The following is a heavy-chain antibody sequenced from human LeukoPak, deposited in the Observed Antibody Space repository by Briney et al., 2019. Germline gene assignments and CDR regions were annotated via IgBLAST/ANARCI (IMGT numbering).Heavy chain of an antibody. CDR2: INPSGGST. V-gene: IGHV1-46*01. Sequence: ASVKVSCKASGYTFTNYDMNWVRQAPGQGLEWMGIINPSGGSTSYAQKFQGRVTMTRDTSTSTVDMELSSLRSEDTAVYYCARMLPNSTFSNGMDVWGQGTTVTVSS. D-gene: IGHD2/OR15-2a*01. CDR1: GYTFTNYD. J-gene: IGHJ6*02. CDR3: ARMLPNSTFSNGMDV.